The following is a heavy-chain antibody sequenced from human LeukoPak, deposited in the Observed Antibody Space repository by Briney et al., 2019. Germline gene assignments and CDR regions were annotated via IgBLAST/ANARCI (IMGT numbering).Heavy chain of an antibody. CDR2: ISHSGST. CDR1: GGSFSDYF. Sequence: SETLSLTCAVYGGSFSDYFWSWIRQPPGRGLEWIGEISHSGSTTYNPSLRSRVTISGDTSKKQFSLKLSSVTAADTAVYYCVTYYYGSSAPKRNYWGQGILVTVSS. V-gene: IGHV4-34*01. D-gene: IGHD3-22*01. CDR3: VTYYYGSSAPKRNY. J-gene: IGHJ4*02.